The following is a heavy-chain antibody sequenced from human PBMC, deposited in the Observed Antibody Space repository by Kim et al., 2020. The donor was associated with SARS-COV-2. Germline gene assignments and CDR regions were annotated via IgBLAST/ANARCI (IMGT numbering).Heavy chain of an antibody. J-gene: IGHJ5*02. CDR2: INPNSGGT. V-gene: IGHV1-2*02. CDR3: AGYCSSTSCYLGNWFDP. CDR1: GYTFTGYY. D-gene: IGHD2-2*01. Sequence: ASVKVSCKASGYTFTGYYMHWVRQAPGQGLEWMGWINPNSGGTNYAQKFQGRVTMTRDTSISTAYMELSRLRSDDTAVYYCAGYCSSTSCYLGNWFDPLGPGNPGHRLL.